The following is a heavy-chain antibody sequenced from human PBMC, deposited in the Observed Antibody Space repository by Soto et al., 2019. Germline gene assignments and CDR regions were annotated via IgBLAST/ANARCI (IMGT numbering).Heavy chain of an antibody. CDR3: VKPIAAAGLFDY. D-gene: IGHD6-13*01. V-gene: IGHV3-64D*06. Sequence: PGGSLSLSCSASGFTFSSYAMHWVSQAPGKGLEYVSAISSNGGSTYYADSVKGRFTISRDNSKNTLYLQMSSLRAEDTAVYYCVKPIAAAGLFDYWGQGTLVTVSS. J-gene: IGHJ4*02. CDR2: ISSNGGST. CDR1: GFTFSSYA.